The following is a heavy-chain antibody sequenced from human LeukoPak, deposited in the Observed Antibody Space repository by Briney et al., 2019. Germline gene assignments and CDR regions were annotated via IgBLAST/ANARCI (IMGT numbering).Heavy chain of an antibody. V-gene: IGHV4-59*08. CDR2: IYYSGST. Sequence: PSETLSLTCTVSGGSISSYYWSWIRQPPGKGLEWIGYIYYSGSTNYNPSLKSRVTISVGTSKNQFSLKLSSVTAADTAVYYCARLRQQPYYFDYWGQGTLVTVSS. J-gene: IGHJ4*02. D-gene: IGHD6-13*01. CDR1: GGSISSYY. CDR3: ARLRQQPYYFDY.